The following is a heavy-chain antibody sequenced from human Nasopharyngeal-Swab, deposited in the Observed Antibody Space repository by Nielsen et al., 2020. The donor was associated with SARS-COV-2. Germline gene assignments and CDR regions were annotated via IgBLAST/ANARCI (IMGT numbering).Heavy chain of an antibody. CDR1: GFTFSSYA. D-gene: IGHD4-17*01. Sequence: GSLRLSCAASGFTFSSYAMHWVRQAPGRGLEWVAVISYDGSNKYYADSVKGRFTISRDNSKNTLYLQMNSLGGEDTAVYYCARENDYADEYYFDYWGQGTLVTVSS. V-gene: IGHV3-30-3*01. CDR3: ARENDYADEYYFDY. J-gene: IGHJ4*02. CDR2: ISYDGSNK.